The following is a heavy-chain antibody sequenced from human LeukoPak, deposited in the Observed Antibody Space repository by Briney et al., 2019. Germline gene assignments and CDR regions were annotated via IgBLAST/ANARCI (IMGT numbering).Heavy chain of an antibody. Sequence: PSETLSLTCTVSGGSISSGSYYWSWIRQPAGKGLEWIGRIYTSGSTNYNPSLKSRVTISVDTSKNQFSLKLSSVTAADTAVYYCAREGVGATQFDFWGQGTLVAVSS. V-gene: IGHV4-61*02. CDR3: AREGVGATQFDF. D-gene: IGHD1-26*01. CDR1: GGSISSGSYY. J-gene: IGHJ4*02. CDR2: IYTSGST.